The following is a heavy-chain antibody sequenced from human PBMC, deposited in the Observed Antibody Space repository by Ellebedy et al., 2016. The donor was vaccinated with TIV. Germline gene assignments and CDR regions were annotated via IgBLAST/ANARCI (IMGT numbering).Heavy chain of an antibody. CDR2: ISYDGSNK. CDR3: ARGGGEGYYYYGMDV. V-gene: IGHV3-30-3*01. CDR1: GFTFSSYA. D-gene: IGHD3-16*01. Sequence: GESLKISCAASGFTFSSYAMHWVRQAPGKGLEWVAVISYDGSNKYYADSVKGRFTISRDNSKNTLYLQMNSLRAEDTAVYYCARGGGEGYYYYGMDVWGQGTTVTVSS. J-gene: IGHJ6*02.